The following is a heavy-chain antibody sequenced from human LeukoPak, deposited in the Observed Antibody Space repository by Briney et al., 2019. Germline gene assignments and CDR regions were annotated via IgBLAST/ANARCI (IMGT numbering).Heavy chain of an antibody. Sequence: GGSLRLSCAASGFTFSDYYMSWLRQAPGKGLEWVSYISSSGSTIYYADSVKGRFTISRDNAKNSLYLQMNSLRAEDTAVYYCAKDATPALGTVYMDVWGKGTTVTISS. CDR2: ISSSGSTI. V-gene: IGHV3-11*04. D-gene: IGHD6-13*01. J-gene: IGHJ6*03. CDR1: GFTFSDYY. CDR3: AKDATPALGTVYMDV.